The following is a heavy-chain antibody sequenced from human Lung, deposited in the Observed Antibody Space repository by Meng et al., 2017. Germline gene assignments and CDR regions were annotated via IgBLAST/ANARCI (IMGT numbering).Heavy chain of an antibody. CDR1: GFNFTEAR. Sequence: VVSGGGLVRPVGSLSLACVASGFNFTEARLSSVRQAAGKGLEWVGRIKSNSEGGTTDYAAPVKGRFTISRDDSKNTLYLQINSLITEATAVYICATGAAAADHWGQGTLVTVSS. CDR2: IKSNSEGGTT. D-gene: IGHD6-13*01. J-gene: IGHJ4*02. CDR3: ATGAAAADH. V-gene: IGHV3-15*01.